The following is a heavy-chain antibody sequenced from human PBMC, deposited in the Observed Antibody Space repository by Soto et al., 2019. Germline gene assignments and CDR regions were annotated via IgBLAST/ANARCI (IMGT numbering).Heavy chain of an antibody. J-gene: IGHJ4*02. Sequence: PSETLSLTCTVSGGSISSYYWSWIRQPPGKGLEWIGYIYYSGSTNYNPSLKSRVTISVDTSKNQFSLKLSSVTAADTAAYYCARETRYCSSTSCYVFDYWGQGTLVTVSS. CDR3: ARETRYCSSTSCYVFDY. CDR2: IYYSGST. V-gene: IGHV4-59*01. CDR1: GGSISSYY. D-gene: IGHD2-2*01.